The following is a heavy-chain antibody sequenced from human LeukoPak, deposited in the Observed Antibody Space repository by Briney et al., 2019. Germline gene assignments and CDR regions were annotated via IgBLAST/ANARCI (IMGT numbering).Heavy chain of an antibody. D-gene: IGHD3-10*01. CDR2: ISYDGSNQ. CDR3: ARDSRSYSTGTEY. Sequence: PGRSLRLSCAASGFAFTNYAMHWVRQAPGKGLEWVAAISYDGSNQYFVDSVKGRFTISRDNSRNTLYLQMNSLRPEDTALYYCARDSRSYSTGTEYWGQGTLVTVSS. V-gene: IGHV3-30*03. J-gene: IGHJ4*02. CDR1: GFAFTNYA.